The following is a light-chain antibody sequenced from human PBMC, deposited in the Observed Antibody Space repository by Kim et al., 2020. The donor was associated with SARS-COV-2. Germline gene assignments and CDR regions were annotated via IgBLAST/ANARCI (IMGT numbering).Light chain of an antibody. CDR1: QSVGIS. V-gene: IGKV3-11*01. CDR2: DAA. J-gene: IGKJ4*01. Sequence: GEGAPLSCRASQSVGISLAWYRQTRGQPPRLLIYDAAIRATGIPDRFSGSGSGTDFTLTIGSLESEDFAVYYCQQHTKGPRAHSFGGGTKLE. CDR3: QQHTKGPRAHS.